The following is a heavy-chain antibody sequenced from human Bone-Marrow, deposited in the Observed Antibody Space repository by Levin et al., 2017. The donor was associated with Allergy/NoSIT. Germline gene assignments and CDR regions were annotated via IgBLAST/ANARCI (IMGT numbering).Heavy chain of an antibody. J-gene: IGHJ4*02. CDR1: GFGVSGFS. Sequence: LSLTCAVSGFGVSGFSMNWVRQAPGKGLEWVSVIYSETTGSRTYYADSGKGRVTSDRDTSKKTLHLQIYNLTPEATAIYYCVRGPGGKGFDYWGQGTLLTVSS. CDR3: VRGPGGKGFDY. CDR2: IYSETTGSRT. D-gene: IGHD1-26*01. V-gene: IGHV3-66*01.